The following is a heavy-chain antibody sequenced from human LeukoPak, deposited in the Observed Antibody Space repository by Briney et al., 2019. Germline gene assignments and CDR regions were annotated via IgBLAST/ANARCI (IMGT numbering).Heavy chain of an antibody. Sequence: SETLSLTCAVFGYSITSDHYGGWIRQPPGKGLEWIATVYHTGSTYYSPSLKSRVTISLDTSKNEFSLKLTSVTAADSAVYYCARASSGTDYWGQGTLVTVSS. D-gene: IGHD6-19*01. CDR3: ARASSGTDY. J-gene: IGHJ4*02. CDR1: GYSITSDHY. V-gene: IGHV4-38-2*01. CDR2: VYHTGST.